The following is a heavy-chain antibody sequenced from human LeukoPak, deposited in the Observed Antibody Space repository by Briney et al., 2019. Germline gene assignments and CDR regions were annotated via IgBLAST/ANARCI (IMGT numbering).Heavy chain of an antibody. V-gene: IGHV3-9*03. CDR2: ISWNSGSI. CDR1: GFTFDDYA. CDR3: ARVAVAGPFDY. J-gene: IGHJ4*02. D-gene: IGHD6-19*01. Sequence: GGSLRLSCAASGFTFDDYAMHWVRQAPGKGLEWVSGISWNSGSIGYADPVKGRFTISRDNAKNSLYLQMNSLRAEDMALYYCARVAVAGPFDYWGQGTLVTVSS.